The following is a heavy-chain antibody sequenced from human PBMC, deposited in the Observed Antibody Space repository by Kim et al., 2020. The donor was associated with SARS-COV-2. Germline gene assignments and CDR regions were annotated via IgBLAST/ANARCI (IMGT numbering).Heavy chain of an antibody. Sequence: SETLSPTCTVSGGSISSSSYYWGWIRQPPGKGLEWIGSIYYSGSTYYNPSLKSRVTISVDTSKNQFSLKLSSVTAADTAVYYCARHQRGLFDYWGQGTLVTVSS. V-gene: IGHV4-39*01. CDR3: ARHQRGLFDY. D-gene: IGHD2-15*01. CDR2: IYYSGST. CDR1: GGSISSSSYY. J-gene: IGHJ4*02.